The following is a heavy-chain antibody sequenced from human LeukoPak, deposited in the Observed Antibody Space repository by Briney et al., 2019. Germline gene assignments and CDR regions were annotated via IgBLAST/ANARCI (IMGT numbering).Heavy chain of an antibody. Sequence: GGPLRLSCAASGMTFSNHWMHWVRQAPGKGLVWVSLIKTDGRTTIYTDSVKGRFTISRDNGKSILYLQMNSLRAEDTGIYYCTTGPGYGYEWWGQGTVVTVSS. CDR2: IKTDGRTT. V-gene: IGHV3-74*01. D-gene: IGHD3-16*01. J-gene: IGHJ4*02. CDR3: TTGPGYGYEW. CDR1: GMTFSNHW.